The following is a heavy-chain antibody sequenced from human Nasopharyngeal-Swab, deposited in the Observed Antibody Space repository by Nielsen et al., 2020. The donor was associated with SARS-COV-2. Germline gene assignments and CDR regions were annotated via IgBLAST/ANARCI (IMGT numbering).Heavy chain of an antibody. CDR2: MNSDGSRA. D-gene: IGHD3-22*01. V-gene: IGHV3-74*01. CDR3: ARGAAVVDKLLDY. CDR1: GFTFSSYW. Sequence: GGSLRLSCAASGFTFSSYWMHWVRQAPGKGLVCVSRMNSDGSRASYADSVQGRFTISRDNAKNTLYLQMNSLRAEDTAVYYCARGAAVVDKLLDYWGQGTLVTVSS. J-gene: IGHJ4*02.